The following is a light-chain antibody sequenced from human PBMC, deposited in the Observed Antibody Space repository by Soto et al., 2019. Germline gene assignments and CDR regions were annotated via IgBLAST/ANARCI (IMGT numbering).Light chain of an antibody. V-gene: IGKV3-20*01. CDR2: DAS. CDR1: QSVSSSY. CDR3: QQYVRSPPSWT. Sequence: ETVLTQSPGTLSLSPGERATLSCRASQSVSSSYLAWYQQKPGQAPRLLIYDASSRAAGLPDRFSGSGSGTDFPLTIRRLEPEDFAVYYCQQYVRSPPSWTFGQGTKVEIK. J-gene: IGKJ1*01.